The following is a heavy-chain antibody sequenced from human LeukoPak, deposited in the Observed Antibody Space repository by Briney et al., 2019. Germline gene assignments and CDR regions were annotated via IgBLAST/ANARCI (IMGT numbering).Heavy chain of an antibody. CDR3: ARVLLRAAGGFDDAFDI. J-gene: IGHJ3*02. CDR1: GFTFSAYW. V-gene: IGHV3-74*01. Sequence: PGGSLRLSCAASGFTFSAYWMHWVRQVPGKGLVWVSRVNSDGSTTNYADSVKGRFTISRDNAKNTLYLQMNSLRAEDTAVYYCARVLLRAAGGFDDAFDIWGQGTMATVSS. CDR2: VNSDGSTT. D-gene: IGHD6-13*01.